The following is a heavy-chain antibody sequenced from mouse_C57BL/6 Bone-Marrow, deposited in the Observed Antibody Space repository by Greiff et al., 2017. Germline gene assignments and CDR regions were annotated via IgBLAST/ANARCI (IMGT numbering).Heavy chain of an antibody. D-gene: IGHD2-5*01. CDR3: ATGDSNYGFAY. V-gene: IGHV1-76*01. CDR1: GYTFTDYY. J-gene: IGHJ3*01. Sequence: QVQLQQSGAELVRPGASVKLSCKASGYTFTDYYINWVKQRPGQGLEWIARIYPGSGNTYYNEKFKGKATLTAEKSSSTAYMQRSSLTSEDSAVYFSATGDSNYGFAYWGKGTLVTVSA. CDR2: IYPGSGNT.